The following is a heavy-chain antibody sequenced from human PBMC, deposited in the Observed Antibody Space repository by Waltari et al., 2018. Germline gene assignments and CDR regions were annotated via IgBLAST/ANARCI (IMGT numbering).Heavy chain of an antibody. D-gene: IGHD2-2*01. CDR1: GYTFTRYG. V-gene: IGHV1-18*01. CDR2: ISAYNGNT. Sequence: QVQLVQSGAEVKKPGASVKVSCKASGYTFTRYGISWVRQAPGQGLEWMGWISAYNGNTNYAQKLQGRVTMTTDTSTSTAYMELRSLRSDDTAVYYCARDSADDIVVPYYYGMDVWGQGTTVTVSS. J-gene: IGHJ6*02. CDR3: ARDSADDIVVPYYYGMDV.